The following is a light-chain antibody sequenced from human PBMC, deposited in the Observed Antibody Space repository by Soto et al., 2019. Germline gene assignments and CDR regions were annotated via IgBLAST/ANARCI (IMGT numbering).Light chain of an antibody. Sequence: DIVMTQTPLSLSVTPGQPASIFCKSSQSLLRSDGKTSLSWYLQRPGQPPQLLIYELSNRFPGVPDRFSGSGTGTDFTLQISRVEAEDVGIYYCMQSIRLPVTFGQGAKLDIK. CDR2: ELS. V-gene: IGKV2D-29*01. CDR1: QSLLRSDGKTS. J-gene: IGKJ2*01. CDR3: MQSIRLPVT.